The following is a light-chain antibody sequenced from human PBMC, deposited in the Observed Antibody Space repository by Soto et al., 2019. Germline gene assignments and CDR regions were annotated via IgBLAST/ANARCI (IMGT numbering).Light chain of an antibody. CDR2: AAS. CDR1: QSISSY. V-gene: IGKV1-39*01. CDR3: PQSYSTTWT. Sequence: DIQMTQSPSSLSASVGDRVTITCRPSQSISSYLNWYQQKPGKAPKLLIYAASSLQSGVPSRFSGSGSGTDFTLTISSLQPEDFATYSCPQSYSTTWTFGQGTKVDIK. J-gene: IGKJ1*01.